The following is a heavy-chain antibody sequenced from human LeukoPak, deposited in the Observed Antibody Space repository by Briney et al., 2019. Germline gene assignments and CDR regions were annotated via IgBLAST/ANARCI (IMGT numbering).Heavy chain of an antibody. D-gene: IGHD6-25*01. V-gene: IGHV3-74*01. CDR3: ARGTANQIDN. Sequence: GGSLTLSCTASGCTLSSYYNHWVRQAPGEGLVWGSRINTDGSSTIYADSVKGRLPMSRDNAKNTLNLQMNSLRAEDTAVYGCARGTANQIDNWGQGTLVTVSS. CDR1: GCTLSSYY. J-gene: IGHJ4*02. CDR2: INTDGSST.